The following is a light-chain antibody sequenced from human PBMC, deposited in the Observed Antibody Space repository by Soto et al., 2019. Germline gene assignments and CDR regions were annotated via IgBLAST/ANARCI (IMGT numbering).Light chain of an antibody. CDR1: QSISDT. Sequence: IVMPQSPATLSVSPGGRATLSCRASQSISDTLAWYQQKPGQAPRLLIYGASTRATAIPARFSGSGSGTEFTLTISSLQSEDFAVYYCQQYNNWPPITFGPGTRLETK. CDR3: QQYNNWPPIT. V-gene: IGKV3-15*01. CDR2: GAS. J-gene: IGKJ5*01.